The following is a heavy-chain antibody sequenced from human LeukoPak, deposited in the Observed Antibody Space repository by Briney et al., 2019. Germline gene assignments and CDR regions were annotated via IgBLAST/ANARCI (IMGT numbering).Heavy chain of an antibody. CDR3: ARGSTYYDSSGQVPFDY. V-gene: IGHV1-46*01. CDR2: INPSGGST. CDR1: GYTFTSYY. Sequence: ASVKVSCKASGYTFTSYYMHWVRQAPGQGLEWMGIINPSGGSTSYAQKFQGRVTMTRDTSTSTVYMELSSLRSEDTAVYYCARGSTYYDSSGQVPFDYWGQGTLVTVSS. J-gene: IGHJ4*02. D-gene: IGHD3-22*01.